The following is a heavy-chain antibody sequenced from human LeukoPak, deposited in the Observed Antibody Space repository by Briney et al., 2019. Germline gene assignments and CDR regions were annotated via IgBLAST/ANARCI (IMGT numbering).Heavy chain of an antibody. J-gene: IGHJ4*02. Sequence: SETLSLTCTVSGGSISSSSYYWGWIRQPPGKGLEWIESIYYSGSTYYNPSLKSRVTISVDTSKNQFSLKLSSVTAADTAVYYCANGSGSYYNAWGQGTLVTVSS. V-gene: IGHV4-39*01. CDR2: IYYSGST. CDR1: GGSISSSSYY. CDR3: ANGSGSYYNA. D-gene: IGHD3-10*01.